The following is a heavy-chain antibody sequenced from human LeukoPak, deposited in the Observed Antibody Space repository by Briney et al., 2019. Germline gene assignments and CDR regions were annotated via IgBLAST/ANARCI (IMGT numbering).Heavy chain of an antibody. D-gene: IGHD1-26*01. CDR2: FDPEDGET. Sequence: GASVKVSYKVSGYTLTELSMHWVRQAPGKGLEWMGGFDPEDGETIYAQKFQGRVTMTEDTSTDTAYMELSSLRSEDTAVYYCATDPRWSTLGSYWGQGTLVTVSS. CDR3: ATDPRWSTLGSY. V-gene: IGHV1-24*01. J-gene: IGHJ4*02. CDR1: GYTLTELS.